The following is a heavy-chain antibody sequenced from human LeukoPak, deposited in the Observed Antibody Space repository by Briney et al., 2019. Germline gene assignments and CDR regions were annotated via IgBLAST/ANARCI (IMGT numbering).Heavy chain of an antibody. J-gene: IGHJ5*02. Sequence: PSETLSLTCTVSGASISSNYWSWIRQPPGRGLEWIGYIYYSGSTNYNPSLKSRVTISVVTSKNQFSLKLSPVTAADTAVYYCARAGWELLSASFDPWGQGTLVIVSS. D-gene: IGHD1-26*01. CDR3: ARAGWELLSASFDP. CDR2: IYYSGST. V-gene: IGHV4-59*12. CDR1: GASISSNY.